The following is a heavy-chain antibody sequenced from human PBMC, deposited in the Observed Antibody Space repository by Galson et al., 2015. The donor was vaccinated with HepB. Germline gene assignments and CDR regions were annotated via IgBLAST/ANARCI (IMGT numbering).Heavy chain of an antibody. CDR3: ATVPWGVRGVANWFDP. J-gene: IGHJ5*02. D-gene: IGHD3-10*01. CDR1: GYTLTELS. Sequence: SVKVSCKVSGYTLTELSMHWVRQAPGKGLEWMGGFDPEDGETIYAQKFQGRVTMTEDTSTDTAYMELSSLRSEDTAVYYCATVPWGVRGVANWFDPWGQGTLVTVSS. V-gene: IGHV1-24*01. CDR2: FDPEDGET.